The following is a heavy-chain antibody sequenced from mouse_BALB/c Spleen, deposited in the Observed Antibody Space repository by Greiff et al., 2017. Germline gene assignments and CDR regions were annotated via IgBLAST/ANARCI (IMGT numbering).Heavy chain of an antibody. V-gene: IGHV2-9*02. Sequence: QVQLQQSGPGLVQPSQSLSITCTVSGFSLTSYGVHWVRQPPGKGLEWLGVIWAGGSTNYNSALMSRLSISKDNSKSQVFLKMNSLQTDDTAMYYCARGSGSSYGAMDYWGQGTSVTVSS. D-gene: IGHD1-1*01. J-gene: IGHJ4*01. CDR1: GFSLTSYG. CDR2: IWAGGST. CDR3: ARGSGSSYGAMDY.